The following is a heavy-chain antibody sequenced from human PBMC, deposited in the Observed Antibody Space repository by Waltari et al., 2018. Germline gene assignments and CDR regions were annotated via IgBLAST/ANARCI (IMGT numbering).Heavy chain of an antibody. CDR2: VRYDGNNK. Sequence: VQPEEFGGGVVHPGGSRTLPCAPHAFASCNFGFPWVLQAPGKVLEWLTFVRYDGNNKFYADSGKGRFFISRDNSKDTLYLQINNLRPDDTALYYCVKDGDYFVPGYDAFDVWGQGTMVTVSS. CDR3: VKDGDYFVPGYDAFDV. CDR1: AFASCNFG. J-gene: IGHJ3*01. V-gene: IGHV3-30*02. D-gene: IGHD4-17*01.